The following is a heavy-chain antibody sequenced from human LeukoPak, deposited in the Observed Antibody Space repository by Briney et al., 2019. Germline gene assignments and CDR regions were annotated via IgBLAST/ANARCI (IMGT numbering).Heavy chain of an antibody. CDR2: INPSGGST. CDR1: GGTFSSYA. Sequence: ASVKVSCKASGGTFSSYAISWVRQAPGQGLEWMGIINPSGGSTSYAQKFQGRVTMTRDTSTSTVYVELSSLRSEDTAVYYCARGRLEQRHFDYWGQGTLVTVSS. J-gene: IGHJ4*02. D-gene: IGHD1/OR15-1a*01. CDR3: ARGRLEQRHFDY. V-gene: IGHV1-46*01.